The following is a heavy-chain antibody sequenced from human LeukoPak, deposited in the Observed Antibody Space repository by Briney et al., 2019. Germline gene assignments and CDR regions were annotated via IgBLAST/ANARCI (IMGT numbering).Heavy chain of an antibody. D-gene: IGHD3-3*01. CDR3: ARESADFWSGPLHY. CDR2: IYYSGST. Sequence: SEILSLTCTVSGGSISTYYWSWIRQPPGKGLEWIGYIYYSGSTNYNPSLKSRVTISVDTSKNQFSLKLISVTAADTAVYYCARESADFWSGPLHYWGQGTLVTVSS. V-gene: IGHV4-59*01. CDR1: GGSISTYY. J-gene: IGHJ4*02.